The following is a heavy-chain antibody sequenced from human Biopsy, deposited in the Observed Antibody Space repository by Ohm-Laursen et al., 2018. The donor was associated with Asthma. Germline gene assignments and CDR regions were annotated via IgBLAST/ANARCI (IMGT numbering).Heavy chain of an antibody. V-gene: IGHV1-69*13. J-gene: IGHJ4*02. Sequence: ASAKVSCKASVGTFSSYAISWVRQAPGQGLEWVGGIIPIFGTANYAQKLHGRVTITADEYTRTAYMELSSLRSEDTAVYYCAKDGPVGARSDYWGQGTLVTVSS. CDR2: IIPIFGTA. CDR1: VGTFSSYA. CDR3: AKDGPVGARSDY. D-gene: IGHD1-26*01.